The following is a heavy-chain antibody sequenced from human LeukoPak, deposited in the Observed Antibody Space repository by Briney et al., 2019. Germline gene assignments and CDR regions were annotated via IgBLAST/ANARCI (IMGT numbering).Heavy chain of an antibody. CDR2: ISWNSGSI. Sequence: GGSLRLSCAASGFTFDDYAMHWVRQAPGKGLVWVSGISWNSGSIGYADSVKGQFTISRDNAKNSLHLQMNSLRAEDTALYYCAKEGDSSFIDYWGQGTLVTVSS. CDR3: AKEGDSSFIDY. V-gene: IGHV3-9*01. CDR1: GFTFDDYA. J-gene: IGHJ4*02. D-gene: IGHD6-13*01.